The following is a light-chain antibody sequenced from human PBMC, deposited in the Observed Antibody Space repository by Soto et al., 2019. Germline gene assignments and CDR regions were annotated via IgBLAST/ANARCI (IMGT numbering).Light chain of an antibody. J-gene: IGLJ2*01. CDR2: RSN. V-gene: IGLV1-47*01. CDR3: AAWDDSLSAVV. CDR1: SSNIGSNS. Sequence: QSVLTQPPSASGTPGQRVTISCSGSSSNIGSNSVYWYQHLPGTAPALLIYRSNQRPSGVPARFSGSKSGTSASLAISGLRSEDEADYYCAAWDDSLSAVVFGGGTKLTVL.